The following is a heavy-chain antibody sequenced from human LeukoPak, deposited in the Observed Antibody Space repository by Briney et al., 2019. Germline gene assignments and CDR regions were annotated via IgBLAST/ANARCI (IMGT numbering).Heavy chain of an antibody. D-gene: IGHD4-11*01. Sequence: SENLSLTCTVSGGSISSGGYYWSWIRQPPGKGLEWIGYIYHSGSTYYNSSLKSRVTISVDRSKNQFSLKLSSVTAADTAVYYCARGDYSNSSGFDYWGQGTLVTVSS. V-gene: IGHV4-30-2*01. CDR3: ARGDYSNSSGFDY. CDR2: IYHSGST. J-gene: IGHJ4*02. CDR1: GGSISSGGYY.